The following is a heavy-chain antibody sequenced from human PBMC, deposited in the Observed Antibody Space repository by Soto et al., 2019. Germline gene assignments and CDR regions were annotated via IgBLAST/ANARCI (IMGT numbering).Heavy chain of an antibody. Sequence: GGSLRLSCAASGFTFSSYSMNWVRQAPGKGLEWVSSISSSSNYIYYADSVKGRFTISRDNAKNSLYLQMNSLRAEDTAVYYCARDDLVPPYYLAYWGRGTLVTVSS. CDR1: GFTFSSYS. CDR2: ISSSSNYI. J-gene: IGHJ4*02. D-gene: IGHD6-13*01. CDR3: ARDDLVPPYYLAY. V-gene: IGHV3-21*01.